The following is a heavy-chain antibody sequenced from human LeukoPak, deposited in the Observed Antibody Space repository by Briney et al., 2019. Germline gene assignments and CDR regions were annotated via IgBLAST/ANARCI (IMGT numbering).Heavy chain of an antibody. Sequence: PGGSLRLSCAASGFTFDDYAMHWVRQAPGKGLEWVSSISSSSSYIYYADSVKGRFTISRDNAKNSLYLQMNSLRAEDTAVYYCARDRWYSSSWPYAFDIWGQGTMVTVSS. V-gene: IGHV3-21*01. J-gene: IGHJ3*02. CDR2: ISSSSSYI. D-gene: IGHD6-13*01. CDR3: ARDRWYSSSWPYAFDI. CDR1: GFTFDDYA.